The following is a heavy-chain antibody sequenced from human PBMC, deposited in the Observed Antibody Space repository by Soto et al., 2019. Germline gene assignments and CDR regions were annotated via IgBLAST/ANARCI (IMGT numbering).Heavy chain of an antibody. V-gene: IGHV3-53*01. CDR2: IYSGGGT. Sequence: EVQLVESGGGLVQPGGSLRLSCAASGFTVSNNYMIWFRLPPGKGLEWVSLIYSGGGTYYADSVKGRFTISRDSSKNTLYLQMNSRRIEDTAVYYCARNGWGMATVGMWGPGTLVTVSS. CDR1: GFTVSNNY. J-gene: IGHJ4*02. CDR3: ARNGWGMATVGM. D-gene: IGHD4-4*01.